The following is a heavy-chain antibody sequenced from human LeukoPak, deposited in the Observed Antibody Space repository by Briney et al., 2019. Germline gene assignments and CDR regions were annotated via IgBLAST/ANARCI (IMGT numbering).Heavy chain of an antibody. CDR3: AKDLYPYYYGSGPHDY. J-gene: IGHJ4*02. D-gene: IGHD3-10*01. Sequence: GGSLRLSCAASGFTFSRYWMTWVRQAPGKGLEWVANIKHDGSEKYYLDSVKGRFSISRDNAKNSLYLQMNSLRAEDTALYYCAKDLYPYYYGSGPHDYWGQGTLVTVSP. CDR2: IKHDGSEK. V-gene: IGHV3-7*03. CDR1: GFTFSRYW.